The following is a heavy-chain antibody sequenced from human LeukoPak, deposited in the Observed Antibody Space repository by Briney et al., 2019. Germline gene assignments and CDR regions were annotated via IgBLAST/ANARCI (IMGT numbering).Heavy chain of an antibody. J-gene: IGHJ6*02. V-gene: IGHV3-30*18. CDR3: AKGLGYYDSGESYYYGMDV. CDR2: ISYDESNK. CDR1: GFIFSSHG. Sequence: GGSRRLSCAASGFIFSSHGMHWGRQAPGKGLEWVAVISYDESNKYAGSVKGRFTISRDNSKNTLYLQMNSLRAEDTAVYYCAKGLGYYDSGESYYYGMDVWGQGTTVTVSS. D-gene: IGHD3-10*01.